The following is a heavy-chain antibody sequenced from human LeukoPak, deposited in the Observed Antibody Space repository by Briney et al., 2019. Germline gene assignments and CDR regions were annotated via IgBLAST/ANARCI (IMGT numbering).Heavy chain of an antibody. J-gene: IGHJ4*02. D-gene: IGHD2-15*01. CDR3: ARDLVGYCSGGSCALGY. CDR1: GYTFTGYY. V-gene: IGHV1-2*02. CDR2: INPNSGGT. Sequence: ASVKVSCKASGYTFTGYYMHWVRQAPGQGLEWMGWINPNSGGTNYAQKFQGRVTMTRDTSISTAYMELSRLRSDDTAVYYCARDLVGYCSGGSCALGYWGQGTLVTVSS.